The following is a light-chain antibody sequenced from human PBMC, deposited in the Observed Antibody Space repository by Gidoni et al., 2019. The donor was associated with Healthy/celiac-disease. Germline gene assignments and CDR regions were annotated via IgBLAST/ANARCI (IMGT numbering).Light chain of an antibody. CDR2: AAS. CDR1: QNISSY. CDR3: QQSYSTPRT. J-gene: IGKJ2*01. V-gene: IGKV1-39*01. Sequence: DIQMTQSPSSLSASVGDRVTITCRASQNISSYLNWYQQKPGIAPKLLIYAASSLHSGVPSRFSGSGSGTDFTLTISNLQPEDFATYYCQQSYSTPRTFGQGTKLEIK.